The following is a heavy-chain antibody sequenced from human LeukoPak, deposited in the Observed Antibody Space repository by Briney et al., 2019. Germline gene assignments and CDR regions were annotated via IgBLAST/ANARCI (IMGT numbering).Heavy chain of an antibody. D-gene: IGHD2-2*01. CDR2: ISYDGSNK. Sequence: GRSLRLSCAASGFTFSSYAMHWVRQAAGKGLEWVAVISYDGSNKYYADSVKGRFTISRDNSKNTLYLQMNSLRAEETGVYFCPRDLVRQSSTSSFRQPDYNGRDVWAKGPRSPSP. CDR3: PRDLVRQSSTSSFRQPDYNGRDV. J-gene: IGHJ6*02. CDR1: GFTFSSYA. V-gene: IGHV3-30-3*01.